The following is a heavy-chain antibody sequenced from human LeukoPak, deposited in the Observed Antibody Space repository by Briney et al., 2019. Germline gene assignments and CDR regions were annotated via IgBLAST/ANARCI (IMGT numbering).Heavy chain of an antibody. D-gene: IGHD5-24*01. CDR3: ARDAVEMATISFFDY. J-gene: IGHJ4*02. CDR1: GGSFSGYY. CDR2: INHSGST. V-gene: IGHV4-34*01. Sequence: SETLSLTCAVYGGSFSGYYWSWIRQPPGKGLEWIGEINHSGSTNYNPSLKSRVTISVDTSKNQFSLKLSSVTAADTAVYYCARDAVEMATISFFDYWGQGTLVTVSS.